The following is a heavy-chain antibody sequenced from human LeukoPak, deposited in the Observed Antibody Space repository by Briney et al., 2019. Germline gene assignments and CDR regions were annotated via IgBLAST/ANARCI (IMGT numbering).Heavy chain of an antibody. D-gene: IGHD1-1*01. V-gene: IGHV3-23*01. CDR1: GITFSSYA. CDR2: ISASGGST. J-gene: IGHJ4*02. Sequence: GGSLRLSCAASGITFSSYAMSWFGQAPGKGLEWVSAISASGGSTHYADSVKGRFNISRDNSKTTLYLQMNSLRAEDTAIYYCAPNWNLEYWGQGSLVTVSS. CDR3: APNWNLEY.